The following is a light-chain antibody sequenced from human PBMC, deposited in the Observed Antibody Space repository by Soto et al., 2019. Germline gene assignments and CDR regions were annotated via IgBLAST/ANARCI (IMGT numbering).Light chain of an antibody. V-gene: IGKV3-15*01. CDR1: QGVNSN. CDR3: QQYNNWPKM. J-gene: IGKJ1*01. CDR2: RAS. Sequence: EIVMTQSPATLSVPPGERATLSCRASQGVNSNLAWYQQKPGQSPRLLIYRASTRATGIPARFSGSGSGTEFTLTISSLQSEDFAVYYCQQYNNWPKMFGQGTKVDIK.